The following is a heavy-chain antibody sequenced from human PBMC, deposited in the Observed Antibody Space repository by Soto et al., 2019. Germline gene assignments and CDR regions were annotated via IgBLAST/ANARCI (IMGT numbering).Heavy chain of an antibody. CDR3: VRDGTKTLRDWFDP. CDR2: IYATGTT. D-gene: IGHD1-1*01. V-gene: IGHV4-4*07. J-gene: IGHJ5*02. CDR1: GASISGYY. Sequence: SETLSLTCTVSGASISGYYWSWIRKSAGKGLEWIGRIYATGTTDYNPSLKSRVMMSVDTSKKQFSLKLRSVTAADTAVYYCVRDGTKTLRDWFDPWGQGISVTVSS.